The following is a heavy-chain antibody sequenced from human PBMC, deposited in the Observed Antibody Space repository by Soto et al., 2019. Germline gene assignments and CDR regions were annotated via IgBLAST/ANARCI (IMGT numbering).Heavy chain of an antibody. Sequence: WVRQTPGQGLEWLGRTYYRSKWYNDYAVSVKSRITINPDTSKNQFSLQLNSVTPEDTAVYYCARAGGSSWFDPWGQGTLVTVSS. D-gene: IGHD1-26*01. V-gene: IGHV6-1*01. CDR3: ARAGGSSWFDP. J-gene: IGHJ5*02. CDR2: TYYRSKWYN.